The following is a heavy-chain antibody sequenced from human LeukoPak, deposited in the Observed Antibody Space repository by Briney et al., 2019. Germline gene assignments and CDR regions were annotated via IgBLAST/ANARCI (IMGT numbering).Heavy chain of an antibody. V-gene: IGHV1-69*05. CDR3: ARVAEPRAEYYFDY. CDR1: GGTFSSYA. CDR2: IIPIFGTA. J-gene: IGHJ4*02. D-gene: IGHD1-14*01. Sequence: SVKVSCKASGGTFSSYAISWVRQAPGQGLEWMGGIIPIFGTANYAQKFQGRVTITTDESTSTAHMELSSLRSEDTAVYYCARVAEPRAEYYFDYWGQGTLVTVSS.